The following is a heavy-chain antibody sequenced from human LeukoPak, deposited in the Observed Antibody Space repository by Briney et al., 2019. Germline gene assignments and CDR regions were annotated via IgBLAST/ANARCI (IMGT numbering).Heavy chain of an antibody. CDR1: GFTFSSYA. J-gene: IGHJ3*02. CDR3: ALGLDIVVVPAAIGYDAFDI. D-gene: IGHD2-2*02. Sequence: PGGSLRLSCAASGFTFSSYAMSWVRQAPGKGLEWVSAISGSGGSTYYADSVKGRFTISRDNSKNTLYLQMNSLRAEDTAVYYCALGLDIVVVPAAIGYDAFDIWGQGTMVTVSS. V-gene: IGHV3-23*01. CDR2: ISGSGGST.